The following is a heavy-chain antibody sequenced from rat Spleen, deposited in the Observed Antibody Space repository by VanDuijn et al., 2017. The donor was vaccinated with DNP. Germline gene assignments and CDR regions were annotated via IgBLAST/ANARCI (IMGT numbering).Heavy chain of an antibody. CDR1: GFTFSDYN. CDR2: IMYNGDRT. V-gene: IGHV5-7*01. J-gene: IGHJ2*01. CDR3: ARPLFDY. Sequence: EVQLVEAGGGLVQPGRSLKLSCAASGFTFSDYNLAWVRQSPKKGLEWVATIMYNGDRTYYRDSVKGRFTISRDNAKNTLYLQMDSLRSEDTATYYCARPLFDYWGQGVMVTVSS.